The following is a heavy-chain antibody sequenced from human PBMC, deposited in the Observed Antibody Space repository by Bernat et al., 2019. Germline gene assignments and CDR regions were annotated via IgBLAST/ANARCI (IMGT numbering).Heavy chain of an antibody. J-gene: IGHJ3*02. V-gene: IGHV3-74*01. CDR3: AKEGEEVATHAFDI. Sequence: EVQLVESGGGLVQPGGSLRLSCAASGFTFSTYWMHWVRQAPGKGLVWVSRINSDGSRTDYADSVKGRFTISRDNSKNTLYLQMNSLRAEDTAVYYCAKEGEEVATHAFDIWGQGTMVTVSS. CDR1: GFTFSTYW. D-gene: IGHD3-16*01. CDR2: INSDGSRT.